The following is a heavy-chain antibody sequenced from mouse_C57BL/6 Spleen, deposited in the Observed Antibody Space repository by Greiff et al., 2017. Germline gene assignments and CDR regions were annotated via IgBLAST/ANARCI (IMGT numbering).Heavy chain of an antibody. CDR3: ASHYYGSSYWYFDV. Sequence: QVQLKQPGAELVRPGSSVKLSCKASGYTFTSYWMHWVKQRPIQGLEWIGNIDPSDSETHYNQKFKDKATLTVDKSSSTAYMQLSSLTSEDSAVYYCASHYYGSSYWYFDVWGTGTTVTVSS. CDR2: IDPSDSET. V-gene: IGHV1-52*01. J-gene: IGHJ1*03. D-gene: IGHD1-1*01. CDR1: GYTFTSYW.